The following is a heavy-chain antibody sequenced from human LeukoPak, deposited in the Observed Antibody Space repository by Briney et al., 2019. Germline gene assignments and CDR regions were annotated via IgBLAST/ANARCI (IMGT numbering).Heavy chain of an antibody. CDR2: IYYSGST. V-gene: IGHV4-31*03. D-gene: IGHD3-10*01. Sequence: KASETLSLTCTVSGGSISSSSYYWSWIRQHPGKGLEWIGYIYYSGSTYYNPSLKSRVTISVDTSKNQFSLKLSSVTAADTAVYYCARVFGSGRFIDYWGQGTLVTVSS. CDR3: ARVFGSGRFIDY. CDR1: GGSISSSSYY. J-gene: IGHJ4*02.